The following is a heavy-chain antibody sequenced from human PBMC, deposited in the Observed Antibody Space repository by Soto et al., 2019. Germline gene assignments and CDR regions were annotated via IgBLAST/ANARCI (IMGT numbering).Heavy chain of an antibody. CDR2: IIPIFGTA. CDR1: GGTFSSYA. D-gene: IGHD2-2*01. J-gene: IGHJ5*02. V-gene: IGHV1-69*13. CDR3: ARDFSLKYQRQKSIDP. Sequence: ASVKVSCKASGGTFSSYAISWVRQAPGQGLEWMGGIIPIFGTANYAQKFQGGVTITADESTSTAYMELSSLRSEDTAVYYCARDFSLKYQRQKSIDPWGQGTLVTVSS.